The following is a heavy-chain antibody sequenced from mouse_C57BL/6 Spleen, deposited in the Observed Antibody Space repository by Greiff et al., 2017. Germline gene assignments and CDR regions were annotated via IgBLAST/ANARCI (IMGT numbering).Heavy chain of an antibody. CDR1: GYTFTDYY. D-gene: IGHD2-4*01. CDR3: ARGDYDGDYAMDY. J-gene: IGHJ4*01. V-gene: IGHV1-26*01. Sequence: VQLQQSGPELVKPGASVKISCKASGYTFTDYYMNWVKQSHGKSLEWIGDINPNNGGTSYNQKFKGKATLTVDKSSSTAYMELRSLTSEDSAVYYCARGDYDGDYAMDYWGQGTSVTVSS. CDR2: INPNNGGT.